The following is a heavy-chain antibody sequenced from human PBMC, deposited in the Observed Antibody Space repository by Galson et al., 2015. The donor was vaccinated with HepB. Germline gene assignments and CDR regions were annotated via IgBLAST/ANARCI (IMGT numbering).Heavy chain of an antibody. D-gene: IGHD6-19*01. CDR3: ARSLLNNGWHHGHDY. V-gene: IGHV3-74*01. CDR2: VNTDGSGT. J-gene: IGHJ4*02. Sequence: SLRLSCAASGFTFSNYWMHWVRQAPGEGLVWVSRVNTDGSGTTYADSVKGRFTISRDNAENTLSLQMNSLRAEDTAVYYCARSLLNNGWHHGHDYWGQGTLVTVSS. CDR1: GFTFSNYW.